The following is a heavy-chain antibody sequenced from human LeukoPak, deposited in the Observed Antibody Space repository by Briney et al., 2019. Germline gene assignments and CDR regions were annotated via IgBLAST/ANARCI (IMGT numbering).Heavy chain of an antibody. Sequence: GGSLRLSCAASGFTFDDYAMHWVRQAPGKGLEWASGISWNSGSIGYADSVKGRFTISRDNAKNSLYLQMNSLRAEDTALYYCAKAVTVTNHYYYGMDVWGQGTTVTVSS. CDR3: AKAVTVTNHYYYGMDV. CDR2: ISWNSGSI. V-gene: IGHV3-9*01. D-gene: IGHD4-17*01. CDR1: GFTFDDYA. J-gene: IGHJ6*02.